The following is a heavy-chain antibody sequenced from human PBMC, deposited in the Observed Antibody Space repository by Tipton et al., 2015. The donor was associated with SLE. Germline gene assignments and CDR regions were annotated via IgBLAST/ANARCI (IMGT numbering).Heavy chain of an antibody. J-gene: IGHJ6*02. CDR2: ISYDGSNK. CDR1: GFTFSSYA. D-gene: IGHD5-18*01. V-gene: IGHV3-30*04. Sequence: SLRLSCAASGFTFSSYAMNWVRQAPGKGLEWVAVISYDGSNKYYADSVKGRITISRDNSKNTLNLQMTSLRAEDTAVYYCASDRVTAMVINYYSMDVCNQGTTITVS. CDR3: ASDRVTAMVINYYSMDV.